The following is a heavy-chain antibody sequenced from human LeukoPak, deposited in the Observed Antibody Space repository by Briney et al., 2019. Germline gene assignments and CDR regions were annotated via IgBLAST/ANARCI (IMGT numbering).Heavy chain of an antibody. CDR3: ARGGSPDV. V-gene: IGHV4-4*07. CDR2: IYPSGST. J-gene: IGHJ6*02. Sequence: SETLSLTCSVSGGSISNYYRSWIRQPAGKGLEWIGRIYPSGSTNYNPSFNPSLKSRVTMSVDTSKNQFSLKLSSVTAADTAVYYCARGGSPDVWGQGTTVTVSS. CDR1: GGSISNYY. D-gene: IGHD3-16*01.